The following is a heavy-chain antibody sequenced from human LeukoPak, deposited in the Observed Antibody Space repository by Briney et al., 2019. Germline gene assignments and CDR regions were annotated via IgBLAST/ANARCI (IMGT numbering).Heavy chain of an antibody. Sequence: PSETLSLTCLVYGGSLSGYYWSWIRPPPGKGLDWIGEINHSGSTNYNPSIKSRVTISVDTSKNQLSLKMSSVTAADTAVYYCARGRGLSNYCSSTSCFGFLYYYMDVWGKGTTVTVSS. V-gene: IGHV4-34*01. CDR1: GGSLSGYY. CDR2: INHSGST. CDR3: ARGRGLSNYCSSTSCFGFLYYYMDV. J-gene: IGHJ6*03. D-gene: IGHD2-2*01.